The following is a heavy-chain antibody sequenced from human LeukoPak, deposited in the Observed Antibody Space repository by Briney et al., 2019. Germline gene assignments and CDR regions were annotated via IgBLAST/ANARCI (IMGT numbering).Heavy chain of an antibody. D-gene: IGHD1-20*01. CDR3: ASSITGTEDAFDI. CDR2: ISAYNGNK. CDR1: GYTFTSYG. J-gene: IGHJ3*02. V-gene: IGHV1-18*01. Sequence: ASVKVSCKASGYTFTSYGISWVRQAPGQGREWMGWISAYNGNKNYAQKLQGRVTMTTDTSTSTAYMELRSLRSDDTAVYYCASSITGTEDAFDIWGQGTMVTVSS.